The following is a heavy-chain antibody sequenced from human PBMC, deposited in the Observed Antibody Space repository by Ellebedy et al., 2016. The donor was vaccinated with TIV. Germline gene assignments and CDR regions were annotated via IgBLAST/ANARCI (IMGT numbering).Heavy chain of an antibody. CDR3: ARVGYTYGYFDS. D-gene: IGHD5-18*01. V-gene: IGHV5-51*01. J-gene: IGHJ4*02. CDR2: INPADSET. Sequence: PGGSLRLTCKVSGYTFTDYWIGWVRQMAGKGLEYMGIINPADSETRYSPSFQGQVTISDDKSINTAYLQWSSLKASDTAIYYCARVGYTYGYFDSWGQGSLVTVSS. CDR1: GYTFTDYW.